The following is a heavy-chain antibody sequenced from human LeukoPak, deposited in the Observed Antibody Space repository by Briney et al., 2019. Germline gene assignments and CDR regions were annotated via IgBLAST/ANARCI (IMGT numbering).Heavy chain of an antibody. CDR2: IYTSGST. V-gene: IGHV4-61*02. J-gene: IGHJ4*02. D-gene: IGHD6-13*01. CDR3: ARMPGYSSSWRFDY. CDR1: GGSISSGSYY. Sequence: KTSETLSLTCTVSGGSISSGSYYWSWIRQPAGKGLEWIGRIYTSGSTNYNPSLKSRVTISVDTSKNQFSLKLSSVTAADTAVYYCARMPGYSSSWRFDYWGQGTLVTVSS.